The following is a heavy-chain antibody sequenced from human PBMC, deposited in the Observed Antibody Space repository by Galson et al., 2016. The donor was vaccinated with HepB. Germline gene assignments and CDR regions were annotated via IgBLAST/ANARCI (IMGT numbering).Heavy chain of an antibody. CDR1: GFTFRTYN. CDR3: ARDMAGYSYGFGFDY. CDR2: ISSGSSYI. J-gene: IGHJ4*02. V-gene: IGHV3-21*06. D-gene: IGHD5-18*01. Sequence: SLRLSCAASGFTFRTYNMNWVRQAPGKGLEWVSSISSGSSYIYYADSVKGRFTISRDNAKNSLYLQMNRLRAEDTAGYFCARDMAGYSYGFGFDYWGQGTLVTVSS.